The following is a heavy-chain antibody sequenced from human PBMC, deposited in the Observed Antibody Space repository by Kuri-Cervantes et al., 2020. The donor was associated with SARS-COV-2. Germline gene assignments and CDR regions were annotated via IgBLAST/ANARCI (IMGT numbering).Heavy chain of an antibody. CDR3: ARARAAAGTFIEYFQH. V-gene: IGHV3-30-3*01. D-gene: IGHD6-13*01. CDR2: ISYDGSNK. CDR1: GFTFSSYA. J-gene: IGHJ1*01. Sequence: GGSLRLSCAASGFTFSSYAMHWVRQAPGKGLEWVAFISYDGSNKYYADSVKGRFTISRDNSKNTLYLQMNSLRAEDTAVYYCARARAAAGTFIEYFQHWGQGTLVTVSS.